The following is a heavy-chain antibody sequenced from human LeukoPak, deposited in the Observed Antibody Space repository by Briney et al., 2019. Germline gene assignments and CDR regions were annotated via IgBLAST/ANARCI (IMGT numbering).Heavy chain of an antibody. V-gene: IGHV5-51*01. CDR1: GYRFTSYW. CDR2: IYTGDSDT. D-gene: IGHD2-21*02. Sequence: GESLKISCKGSGYRFTSYWIGWVRQMPGKGLEWMGIIYTGDSDTRYSPSFQGQVTISADKSISTAYLQWSSPKASDTAMYYCARMGYCGGDCKNWFDPWGQGTLVTVSS. J-gene: IGHJ5*02. CDR3: ARMGYCGGDCKNWFDP.